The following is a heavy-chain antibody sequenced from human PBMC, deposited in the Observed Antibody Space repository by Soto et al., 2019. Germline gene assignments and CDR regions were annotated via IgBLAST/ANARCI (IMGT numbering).Heavy chain of an antibody. CDR3: ARGSVHSGSYEPRTYYYYYYGMDV. CDR2: IYSGGST. D-gene: IGHD1-26*01. J-gene: IGHJ6*02. CDR1: GFTVSSNY. Sequence: PGGSLRLSCAASGFTVSSNYMSWVRQAPGKGLEWVSVIYSGGSTYYADSVKGRFTISRHNSKNTLYLQMNSLRAEDTAVYYCARGSVHSGSYEPRTYYYYYYGMDVWGQGTTVTVSS. V-gene: IGHV3-53*04.